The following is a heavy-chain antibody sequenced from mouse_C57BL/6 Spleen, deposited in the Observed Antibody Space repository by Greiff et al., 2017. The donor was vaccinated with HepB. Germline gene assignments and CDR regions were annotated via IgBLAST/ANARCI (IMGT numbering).Heavy chain of an antibody. J-gene: IGHJ2*01. CDR3: ARDGYYGSHYFDY. CDR1: GYSITSGYY. Sequence: EVQLVESGPGLVKPSQSLSLTCSVTGYSITSGYYWNWIRQFPGNKLEWMGYISYDGSNNYNPSLKNRISITRDTSKNQFFLKLNSVTTEDTATYYCARDGYYGSHYFDYWGQGTTLTVSS. CDR2: ISYDGSN. D-gene: IGHD1-1*01. V-gene: IGHV3-6*01.